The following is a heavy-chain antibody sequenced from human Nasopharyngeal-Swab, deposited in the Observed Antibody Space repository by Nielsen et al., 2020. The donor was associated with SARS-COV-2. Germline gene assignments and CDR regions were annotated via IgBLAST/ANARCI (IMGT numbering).Heavy chain of an antibody. D-gene: IGHD2-15*01. CDR1: GFTFSSYS. V-gene: IGHV3-33*08. J-gene: IGHJ3*02. CDR2: IWYDGTNK. CDR3: VRWSGGWAFDI. Sequence: GESLKISCAASGFTFSSYSMNWVRQAPGKGLEWVAAIWYDGTNKYYLDSVKDRFTISRDNSKNTVYLQMNSLRAEDTAVYYCVRWSGGWAFDIGGQGTMVTVSS.